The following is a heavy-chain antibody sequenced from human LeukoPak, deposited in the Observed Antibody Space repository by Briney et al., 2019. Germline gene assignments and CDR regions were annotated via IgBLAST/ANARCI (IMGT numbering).Heavy chain of an antibody. CDR2: IIPILGIA. V-gene: IGHV1-69*04. CDR1: GGTFSSYA. Sequence: ASVKVSCKASGGTFSSYAISWVRQAPGQGLEWMGRIIPILGIANYAQKFQSRVTITADKSTSTAYMELSSLRSEDTAVYYCARLSPASYDFWSVTPRSYYYGMDVWGQGTTVTVSS. J-gene: IGHJ6*02. D-gene: IGHD3-3*01. CDR3: ARLSPASYDFWSVTPRSYYYGMDV.